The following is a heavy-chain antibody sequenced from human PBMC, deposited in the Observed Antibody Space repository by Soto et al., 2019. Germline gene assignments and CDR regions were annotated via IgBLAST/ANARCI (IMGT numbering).Heavy chain of an antibody. Sequence: GGSLRLSCAASGFTFSSYSMNWVRQAPGKGLEWVSSIGSSSSYIYYADSVKGRFTISRDNAKNSLYLQMNSLRAEDTAVYYCARDMVVVPAADVWGQGTTVTVSS. CDR2: IGSSSSYI. J-gene: IGHJ6*02. V-gene: IGHV3-21*01. CDR1: GFTFSSYS. CDR3: ARDMVVVPAADV. D-gene: IGHD2-2*01.